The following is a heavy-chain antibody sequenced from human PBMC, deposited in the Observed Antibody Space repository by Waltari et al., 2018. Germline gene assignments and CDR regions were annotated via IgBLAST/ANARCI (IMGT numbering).Heavy chain of an antibody. J-gene: IGHJ6*02. Sequence: QVLMVQSGAEVKKPGASVRVSCRVSGNTLIASAMHWVRRAPGKGLEWVGGYDPEEGGTIYAQKFQGRVTMTEDTSTDTAFMELSSLRSEDTAVYYCATLVRSSSSFYFYAMDVWGQGTTVTVSS. CDR1: GNTLIASA. V-gene: IGHV1-24*01. CDR3: ATLVRSSSSFYFYAMDV. CDR2: YDPEEGGT. D-gene: IGHD6-6*01.